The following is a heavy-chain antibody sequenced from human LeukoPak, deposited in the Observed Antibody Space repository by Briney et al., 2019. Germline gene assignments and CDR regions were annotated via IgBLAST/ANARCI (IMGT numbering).Heavy chain of an antibody. D-gene: IGHD1-26*01. CDR3: ATTVDGTYHAAFDV. CDR2: ISSTGGST. Sequence: GGSLRLSCAASGPTFSGYALSWVRQAPGKGLDWVSTISSTGGSTFFADSVKGRFTISRDNSENTLYLEMNSLRVEDTAMYYCATTVDGTYHAAFDVWGLGTTVAVSS. J-gene: IGHJ3*01. V-gene: IGHV3-23*01. CDR1: GPTFSGYA.